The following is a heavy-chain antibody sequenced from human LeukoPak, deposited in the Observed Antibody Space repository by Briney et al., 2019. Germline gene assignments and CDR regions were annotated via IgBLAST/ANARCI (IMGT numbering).Heavy chain of an antibody. CDR3: ARGWELDP. V-gene: IGHV3-7*05. D-gene: IGHD1-26*01. CDR2: IKEDGSEK. J-gene: IGHJ5*02. Sequence: GGSLRLSCAASGFTFSIYWMTWVRQAPGKGLEWVANIKEDGSEKYYVDSVKGRFTISRDNAKNSLYLQMNSLRVEDTAVYYCARGWELDPWGQGTLVTVSS. CDR1: GFTFSIYW.